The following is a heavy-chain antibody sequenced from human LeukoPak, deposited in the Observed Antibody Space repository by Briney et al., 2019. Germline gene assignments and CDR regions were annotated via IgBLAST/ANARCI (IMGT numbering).Heavy chain of an antibody. CDR2: INPSGGSP. D-gene: IGHD5-12*01. V-gene: IGHV1-46*01. J-gene: IGHJ4*02. Sequence: ASVKVSCKASGYTFTSYYMHWGRQAPGQGLEWMGIINPSGGSPSYARKFQGRVTMTRDTSTSTVYMELSSLRSEDTAVYYCARGWLPHVDYWGQGTLVTVSS. CDR1: GYTFTSYY. CDR3: ARGWLPHVDY.